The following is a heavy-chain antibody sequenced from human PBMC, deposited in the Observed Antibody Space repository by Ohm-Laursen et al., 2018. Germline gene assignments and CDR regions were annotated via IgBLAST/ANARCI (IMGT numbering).Heavy chain of an antibody. CDR1: GYSFTTYG. V-gene: IGHV1-18*01. D-gene: IGHD3-22*01. J-gene: IGHJ4*02. Sequence: ASVKVSCKVFGYSFTTYGVGWVRQAPGQGLEWMGWINTYNANTKFAQRFQDRVTMTTDTSTNTVNMELRNLTSDDTAVYYCASTYDSSGYYIYWGQGTLVTVSS. CDR2: INTYNANT. CDR3: ASTYDSSGYYIY.